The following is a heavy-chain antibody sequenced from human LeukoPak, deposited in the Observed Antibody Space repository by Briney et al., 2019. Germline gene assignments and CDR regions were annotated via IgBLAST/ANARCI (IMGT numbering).Heavy chain of an antibody. D-gene: IGHD3-3*01. V-gene: IGHV3-30*03. CDR2: ISYDESNK. CDR3: ARGTDTKPFWSGYWVDV. Sequence: PGGSLRLSCAASGFTFSSSAMRWVRQAPGKGLEWVAVISYDESNKYYADSVKGRFTISRDNSKNTLYLQMNSLRAEDTAVYYCARGTDTKPFWSGYWVDVWGQGTTVTVSS. CDR1: GFTFSSSA. J-gene: IGHJ6*02.